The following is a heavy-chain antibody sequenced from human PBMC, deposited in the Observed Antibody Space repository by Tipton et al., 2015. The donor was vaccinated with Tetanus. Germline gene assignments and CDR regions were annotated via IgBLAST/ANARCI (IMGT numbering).Heavy chain of an antibody. D-gene: IGHD3-10*01. Sequence: SLRLSCAASGFTFDDSTLHWVRHAPGKVLECFSLISWDGGSTYSADSVKGRFTISSDNSKNSLYLQMNSLRTEDTALYYCAKVGPGMGLDYWGQGTLVTVSS. CDR2: ISWDGGST. J-gene: IGHJ4*02. V-gene: IGHV3-43*01. CDR1: GFTFDDST. CDR3: AKVGPGMGLDY.